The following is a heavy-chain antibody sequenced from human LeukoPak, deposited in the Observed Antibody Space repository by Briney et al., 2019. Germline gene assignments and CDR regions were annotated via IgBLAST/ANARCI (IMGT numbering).Heavy chain of an antibody. CDR2: ISSSSTI. Sequence: PGGSLRLSCAASGFTFSSYSMNWVRQAPGKGLEWVSYISSSSTIYYADSVKGRFTISRDNAKNSLYLQVNSLRAEDTAVYYCARDSKGYWFDPWGQGTLVTVSS. CDR3: ARDSKGYWFDP. D-gene: IGHD2/OR15-2a*01. J-gene: IGHJ5*02. V-gene: IGHV3-48*01. CDR1: GFTFSSYS.